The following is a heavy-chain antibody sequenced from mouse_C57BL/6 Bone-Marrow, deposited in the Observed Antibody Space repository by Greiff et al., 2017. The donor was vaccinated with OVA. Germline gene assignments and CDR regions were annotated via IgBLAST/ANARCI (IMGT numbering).Heavy chain of an antibody. CDR3: AREDYDYDYGAIDY. Sequence: QVQLQQPGAELVKPGASVKLSCKASGYTFTSSWMHWVKQRPGRGLEWIGRIDPNSGGTKYNEKFKGKATLTVDKPSSTAYLQLSSLTTENSAVYYGAREDYDYDYGAIDYWGQGTSVTVSS. CDR1: GYTFTSSW. J-gene: IGHJ4*01. D-gene: IGHD2-4*01. V-gene: IGHV1-72*01. CDR2: IDPNSGGT.